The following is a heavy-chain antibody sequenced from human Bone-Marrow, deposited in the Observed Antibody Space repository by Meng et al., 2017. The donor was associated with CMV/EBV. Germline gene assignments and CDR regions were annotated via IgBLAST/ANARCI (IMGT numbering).Heavy chain of an antibody. D-gene: IGHD6-13*01. CDR2: INHSGST. J-gene: IGHJ6*02. CDR3: ARVVAAAGTRGPYYYYGMDV. V-gene: IGHV4-34*01. Sequence: SETLSLTCAVYGGSFSGYYWSWIRQPPGKGLEWIGEINHSGSTNYNPSLKSRVTISVDTSKNQFSLKLSSVTAADTAVYYCARVVAAAGTRGPYYYYGMDVWGQGNTVTVSS. CDR1: GGSFSGYY.